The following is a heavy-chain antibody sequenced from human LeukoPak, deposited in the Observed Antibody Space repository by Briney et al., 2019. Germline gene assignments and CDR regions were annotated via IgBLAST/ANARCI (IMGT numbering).Heavy chain of an antibody. V-gene: IGHV3-21*01. Sequence: AGGSLRLSCAASGFTFSSYSMNWVRQAPGRGLEWVSSISSSSTYIYYADSVKGRFTTSRENAKNSLYLQMNSLRAEDTAVYYCASQDSTTVSPPGDYWGQGTLVTVSS. CDR1: GFTFSSYS. J-gene: IGHJ4*02. D-gene: IGHD4-17*01. CDR2: ISSSSTYI. CDR3: ASQDSTTVSPPGDY.